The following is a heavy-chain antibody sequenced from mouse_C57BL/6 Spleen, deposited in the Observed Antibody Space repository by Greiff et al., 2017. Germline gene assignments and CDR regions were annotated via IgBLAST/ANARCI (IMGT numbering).Heavy chain of an antibody. Sequence: EVMLVESGAELVRPGASVKLSCTASGFNIKDDYMHWVKQRPEQGLEWIGWIDPENGDTEYASKFQGKATITADTSSNTAYLQLSSLTSEDTAVYYFTTRQLRLRNYWGQGTTLTVSS. CDR2: IDPENGDT. J-gene: IGHJ2*01. D-gene: IGHD3-2*02. CDR3: TTRQLRLRNY. CDR1: GFNIKDDY. V-gene: IGHV14-4*01.